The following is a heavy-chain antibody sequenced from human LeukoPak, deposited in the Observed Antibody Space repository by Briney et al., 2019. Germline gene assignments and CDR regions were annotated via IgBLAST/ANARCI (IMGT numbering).Heavy chain of an antibody. J-gene: IGHJ4*02. CDR1: GYSISSGYY. Sequence: SETLSLTCAVSGYSISSGYYWGWIRQPPGKGLEWIGSIYHSGSTYYNPSLKSRVTISVDTSKSQFSLKLSSVTAADTAVYYCARQSDYYDSSGYLDYWGQGTLVTVSS. CDR2: IYHSGST. V-gene: IGHV4-38-2*01. D-gene: IGHD3-22*01. CDR3: ARQSDYYDSSGYLDY.